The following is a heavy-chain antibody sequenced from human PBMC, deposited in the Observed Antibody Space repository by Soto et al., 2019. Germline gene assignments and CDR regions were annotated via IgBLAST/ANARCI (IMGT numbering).Heavy chain of an antibody. D-gene: IGHD4-17*01. V-gene: IGHV3-23*01. Sequence: LRLSCAASGLTSSTYAMSWVRQAPGKGLEWVSGISGSGGSTYYADSVKGRFTISRDNSKNMLYLQMNSLRAEDTAVYYCAKRLTTVTTVFDYWGQGTLVTVSS. CDR1: GLTSSTYA. J-gene: IGHJ4*02. CDR2: ISGSGGST. CDR3: AKRLTTVTTVFDY.